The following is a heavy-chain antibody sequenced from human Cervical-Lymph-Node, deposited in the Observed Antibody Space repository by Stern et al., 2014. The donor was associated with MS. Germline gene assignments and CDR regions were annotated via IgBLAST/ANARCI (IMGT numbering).Heavy chain of an antibody. D-gene: IGHD1/OR15-1a*01. Sequence: EVQLVESGGGLVQPGRSLRLSCAASGFTFDGYAMHWVRQAPGKGLEWVSGISWNSGDIEYADSVKGRFTISRDNAKNSLYLQMNSLRAEDTALYYCARTVHAYTYDPAWDYWGQGTLVTVSS. CDR3: ARTVHAYTYDPAWDY. CDR1: GFTFDGYA. V-gene: IGHV3-9*01. J-gene: IGHJ4*02. CDR2: ISWNSGDI.